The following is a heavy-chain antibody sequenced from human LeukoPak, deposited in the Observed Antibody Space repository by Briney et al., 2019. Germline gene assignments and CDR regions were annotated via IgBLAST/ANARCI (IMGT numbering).Heavy chain of an antibody. D-gene: IGHD3-10*01. Sequence: SQTLSLTCAISGDSVSSKSATWNWIRQSPSRGLEWLGRTYYTSKWYNDYAVSVKSRITINPDTSKNQFSLKLSSVTAADTAVYYCATRRASGITMVRGVKNWFDPWGQGTLSPSPQ. CDR2: TYYTSKWYN. V-gene: IGHV6-1*01. CDR3: ATRRASGITMVRGVKNWFDP. J-gene: IGHJ5*02. CDR1: GDSVSSKSAT.